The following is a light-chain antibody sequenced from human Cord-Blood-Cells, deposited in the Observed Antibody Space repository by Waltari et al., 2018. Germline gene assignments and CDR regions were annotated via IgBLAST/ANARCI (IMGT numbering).Light chain of an antibody. CDR2: EVS. J-gene: IGLJ2*01. Sequence: LTQPPSASGSPGQSVTISCTGTHSDVGGHNSVTSYQQHPGKAPKLMIYEVSKRPSGVPDRFSGSKSGNTASLTVSGLQAEDEADYYCSSYAGSNNFVVFGGGTKLTVL. CDR1: HSDVGGHNS. CDR3: SSYAGSNNFVV. V-gene: IGLV2-8*01.